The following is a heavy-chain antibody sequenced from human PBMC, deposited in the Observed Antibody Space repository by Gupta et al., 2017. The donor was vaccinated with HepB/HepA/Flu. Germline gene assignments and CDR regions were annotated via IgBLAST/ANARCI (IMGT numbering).Heavy chain of an antibody. CDR2: IDVSGGAT. V-gene: IGHV3-23*01. Sequence: EVQLLESGGGLVQPGGSLRLSCAASGLTFGSSAMTWLRQAPGKGLEWVSTIDVSGGATFYADSVKGRFTISRDNSKNTLYLHMNSLGAEDRAVYYCAKGTGKSDFWGQGSRGTVSA. CDR1: GLTFGSSA. J-gene: IGHJ4*02. CDR3: AKGTGKSDF. D-gene: IGHD1-14*01.